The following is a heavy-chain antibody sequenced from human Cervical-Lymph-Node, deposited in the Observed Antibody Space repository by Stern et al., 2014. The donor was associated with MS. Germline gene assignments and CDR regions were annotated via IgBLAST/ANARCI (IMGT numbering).Heavy chain of an antibody. J-gene: IGHJ4*02. V-gene: IGHV5-51*03. Sequence: EVQLVESGAEVKKPGESLKISCEASGYLFDDYWIGWVRQMSGRGLELVAIIFPRDSNTRYSPSVQGQGTIPAAKSLRTPYLRGRSLKASDPAIYYCGRSPATPSGYDRFDYWGQGALVTVSS. CDR3: GRSPATPSGYDRFDY. CDR1: GYLFDDYW. D-gene: IGHD5-12*01. CDR2: IFPRDSNT.